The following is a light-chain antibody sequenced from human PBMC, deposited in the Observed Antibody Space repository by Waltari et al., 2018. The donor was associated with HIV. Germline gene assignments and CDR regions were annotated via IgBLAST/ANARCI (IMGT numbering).Light chain of an antibody. CDR2: DVT. CDR1: SSDVGGYNY. CDR3: CSYAGGYTLV. V-gene: IGLV2-11*01. J-gene: IGLJ3*02. Sequence: QSALTQPRSVSGSPGQSVTISCTGTSSDVGGYNYVSWYQQHPGKAPNPMIYDVTKRPSGVPDRFSGSKSGNTASLTIAGLQAEDEADYFCCSYAGGYTLVFGGGTKLTVL.